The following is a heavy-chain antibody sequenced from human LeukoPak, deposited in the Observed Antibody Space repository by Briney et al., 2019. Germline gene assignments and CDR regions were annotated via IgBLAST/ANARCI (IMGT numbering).Heavy chain of an antibody. D-gene: IGHD2-21*02. Sequence: PGGSLRLSCAASGFTFDDYAMHWVRQPPGKGLEWVSLISGDGDSTYYAVSVKGRFTISRDNSQNTLYLQMNSLRAEDTAVYYCARDPGDTQKGGVYYFDFGGQGTLVSVSS. CDR2: ISGDGDST. J-gene: IGHJ4*02. CDR1: GFTFDDYA. CDR3: ARDPGDTQKGGVYYFDF. V-gene: IGHV3-43*02.